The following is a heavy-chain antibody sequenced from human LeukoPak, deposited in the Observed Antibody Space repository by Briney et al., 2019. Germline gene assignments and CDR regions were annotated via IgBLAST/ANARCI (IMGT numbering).Heavy chain of an antibody. CDR3: AKAYVDTAMVDAFDI. Sequence: SLRLSCAASGFTFYDYAMHWVRDAPGKGLECVSGISWNSGSIGYADSVKGRFTISRDNAKNSLYLQMNSLRAEDTALYYCAKAYVDTAMVDAFDIWGQGTMVTVSS. D-gene: IGHD5-18*01. J-gene: IGHJ3*02. CDR1: GFTFYDYA. V-gene: IGHV3-9*01. CDR2: ISWNSGSI.